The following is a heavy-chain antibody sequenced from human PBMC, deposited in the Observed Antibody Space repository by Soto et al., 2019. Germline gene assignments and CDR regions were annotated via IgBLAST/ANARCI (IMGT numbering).Heavy chain of an antibody. CDR1: GYTFTSYG. V-gene: IGHV1-18*01. CDR3: AKDRVGAAGPTVRFDP. CDR2: INPNSGST. D-gene: IGHD6-13*01. Sequence: ASVKVSCKASGYTFTSYGISWVRQAPGQGLEWMGWINPNSGSTYYADSVKGRFTISRDNSKNTLYLQTNSLGVEDTAVYYCAKDRVGAAGPTVRFDPWGQGTLVTVSS. J-gene: IGHJ5*02.